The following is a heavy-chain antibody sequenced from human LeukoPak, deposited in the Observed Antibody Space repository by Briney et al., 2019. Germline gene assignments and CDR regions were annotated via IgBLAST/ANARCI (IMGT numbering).Heavy chain of an antibody. CDR2: IIPIFGTA. J-gene: IGHJ6*04. CDR1: GGTFSSYA. V-gene: IGHV1-69*01. D-gene: IGHD3-10*01. Sequence: ASVKVSCKASGGTFSSYAIGWVRQAPGQGLEWMGGIIPIFGTANYAQKFQGRVTITADESTSTAYMELSSLRSEDTAVYYCARDSLGELLEPPYYYYGMDVWGKGTTVTVSS. CDR3: ARDSLGELLEPPYYYYGMDV.